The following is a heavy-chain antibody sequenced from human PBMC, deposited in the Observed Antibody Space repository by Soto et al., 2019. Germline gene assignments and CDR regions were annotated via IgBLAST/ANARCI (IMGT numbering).Heavy chain of an antibody. CDR1: GYTFTSYD. CDR3: ARGLFIWSSFGDYYGMDV. V-gene: IGHV1-8*01. Sequence: VNVSCKXSGYTFTSYDINWVRQATGQGLEGMGWMNPNSGNTGYAQKFQGRVTMTRNTSISTAYMELSSLRSEDTAVYYCARGLFIWSSFGDYYGMDVWGQGTTVTVS. CDR2: MNPNSGNT. D-gene: IGHD3-3*01. J-gene: IGHJ6*02.